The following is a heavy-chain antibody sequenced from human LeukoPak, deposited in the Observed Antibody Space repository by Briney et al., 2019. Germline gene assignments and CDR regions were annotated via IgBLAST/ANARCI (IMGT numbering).Heavy chain of an antibody. CDR3: ARASGPFDY. J-gene: IGHJ4*02. V-gene: IGHV3-33*01. CDR1: GLLFSVYG. Sequence: GGSLRLSCVAFGLLFSVYGMRWVRQAPGKGLEWVTFIWNDGSNKYYADSVKGRFTISRDNSKNTLYLQMTSLRAEDTAVYSCARASGPFDYWGQGTLVTVSS. D-gene: IGHD3-10*01. CDR2: IWNDGSNK.